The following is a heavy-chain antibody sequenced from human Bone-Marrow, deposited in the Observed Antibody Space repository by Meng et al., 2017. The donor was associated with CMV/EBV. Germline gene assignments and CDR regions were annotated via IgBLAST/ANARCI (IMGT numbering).Heavy chain of an antibody. CDR1: GYTFSSDA. CDR3: ARDEWGDGYNSFDY. D-gene: IGHD5-24*01. CDR2: IVAGSGST. V-gene: IGHV1-3*01. J-gene: IGHJ4*02. Sequence: KATGYTFSSDAVQWGRQARGQGLEWMGYIVAGSGSTGYAQKFQGRVTITRDTSARTGYMELSSLRSEDTAIYYCARDEWGDGYNSFDYWGQGTLVTVSS.